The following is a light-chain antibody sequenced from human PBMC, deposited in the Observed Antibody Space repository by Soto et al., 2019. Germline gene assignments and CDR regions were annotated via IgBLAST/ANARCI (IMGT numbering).Light chain of an antibody. V-gene: IGLV2-8*01. CDR2: EVS. J-gene: IGLJ2*01. Sequence: QSVLTQPPSASGSLGQSVTISCTGSSSDVGTYNYVSWYQQYPGKAPKLMIYEVSNGPSGVPDRFSGSKSGNTASLTVSGLQAEDEADYYCSSYAGRNNFVVFGGGTKLTVL. CDR3: SSYAGRNNFVV. CDR1: SSDVGTYNY.